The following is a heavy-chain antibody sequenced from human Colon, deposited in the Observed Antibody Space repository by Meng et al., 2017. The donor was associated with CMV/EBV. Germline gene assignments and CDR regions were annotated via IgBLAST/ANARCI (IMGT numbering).Heavy chain of an antibody. J-gene: IGHJ4*02. CDR1: GASFSPYY. Sequence: QVQLQQWGAGLLKPSETLALTCALYGASFSPYYWSWIRQSPGKGLEWIAEIDHTGSTNYNPSLKSRVTISIDTSNSHFSLNLTSATAADTAVYYCARGGGTPIRGVLPFDFWGQGTLVTVSS. CDR2: IDHTGST. V-gene: IGHV4-34*01. CDR3: ARGGGTPIRGVLPFDF. D-gene: IGHD3-10*01.